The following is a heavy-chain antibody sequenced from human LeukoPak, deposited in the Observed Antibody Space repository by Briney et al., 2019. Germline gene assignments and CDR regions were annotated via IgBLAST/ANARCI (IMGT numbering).Heavy chain of an antibody. Sequence: GGSLRLSRAASGFTFSTFSMNWVRQAPGKGLEWVSSITYSSSYIYYADSVKGRFTISRDNAKNSLYLQMNSLRAEDTAVYYCARGLVRGVIITHFDYWGQGTLVTVSS. V-gene: IGHV3-21*01. J-gene: IGHJ4*02. D-gene: IGHD3-10*01. CDR1: GFTFSTFS. CDR3: ARGLVRGVIITHFDY. CDR2: ITYSSSYI.